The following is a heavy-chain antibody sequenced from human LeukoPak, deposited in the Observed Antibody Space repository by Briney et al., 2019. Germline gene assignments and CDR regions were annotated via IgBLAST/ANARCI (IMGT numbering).Heavy chain of an antibody. V-gene: IGHV4-61*02. CDR2: IYSSGST. D-gene: IGHD3-22*01. J-gene: IGHJ4*02. CDR1: GGSISSGSYY. CDR3: ARVTTGGYYNY. Sequence: TLSLTCTFIGGSISSGSYYWSWVRQPAGKGLEWIGRIYSSGSTNYNPSLKSRVTISLDTSENHFSLKLSSVTAADTAVYYCARVTTGGYYNYWGQGTLVTVSS.